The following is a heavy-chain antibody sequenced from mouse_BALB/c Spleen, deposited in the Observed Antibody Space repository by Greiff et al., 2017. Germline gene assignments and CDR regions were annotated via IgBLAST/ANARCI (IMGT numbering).Heavy chain of an antibody. J-gene: IGHJ1*01. V-gene: IGHV5-4*02. CDR3: ASGSSYVDWYFDV. CDR2: ISDGGSYT. D-gene: IGHD1-1*01. Sequence: DVMLVESGGGLVKPGGSLKLSCAASGFTFSDYYMYWVRQTPEKRLEWVATISDGGSYTYYPDSVKGRFTISRDNAKNNLYLQMSSLKSEDTAMYYCASGSSYVDWYFDVWGAGTTVTVSS. CDR1: GFTFSDYY.